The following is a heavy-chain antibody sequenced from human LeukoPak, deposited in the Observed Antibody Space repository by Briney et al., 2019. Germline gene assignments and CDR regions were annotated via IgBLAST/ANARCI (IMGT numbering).Heavy chain of an antibody. CDR1: GYSFTSHW. CDR2: IYPGDSDT. V-gene: IGHV5-51*01. Sequence: GESLKISCKASGYSFTSHWIVWVRQMPGKGLEWMGIIYPGDSDTRYSPSFQGQVTISADKSISTAYLQWRSLKASDTAMYYCARHQQQLCADYWGQGTLVTVS. J-gene: IGHJ4*02. D-gene: IGHD6-13*01. CDR3: ARHQQQLCADY.